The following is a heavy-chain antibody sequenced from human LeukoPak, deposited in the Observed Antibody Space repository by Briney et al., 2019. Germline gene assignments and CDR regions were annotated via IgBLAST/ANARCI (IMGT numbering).Heavy chain of an antibody. CDR3: ARALAYRGGSCLDY. J-gene: IGHJ4*02. CDR2: IYYSGST. D-gene: IGHD2-15*01. V-gene: IGHV4-59*08. CDR1: GGSISSYY. Sequence: PSETLSPTCTVSGGSISSYYWSWIRQPPGKGLEGMGYIYYSGSTNYNPSLNSRVTISVDTSKNQFSLKLSSVTAADTAVYYCARALAYRGGSCLDYWGQGTLVTVS.